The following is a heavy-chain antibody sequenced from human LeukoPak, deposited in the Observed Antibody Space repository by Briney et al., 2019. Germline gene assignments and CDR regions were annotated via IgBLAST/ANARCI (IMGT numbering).Heavy chain of an antibody. CDR1: GFTFDDYA. Sequence: GGSLRLSXAASGFTFDDYAMHWVRQAPGKGLEWVSGISWNSGSIGYADSVKGRFTISRDNAKNSLYLQMNSLRAEDMALYYCAKGGIAAAGDLAEYLQHWGQGTLVTVSP. D-gene: IGHD6-13*01. J-gene: IGHJ1*01. CDR3: AKGGIAAAGDLAEYLQH. CDR2: ISWNSGSI. V-gene: IGHV3-9*03.